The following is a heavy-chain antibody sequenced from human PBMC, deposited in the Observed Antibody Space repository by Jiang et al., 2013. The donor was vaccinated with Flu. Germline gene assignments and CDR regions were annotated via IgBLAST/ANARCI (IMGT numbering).Heavy chain of an antibody. J-gene: IGHJ3*02. D-gene: IGHD3-22*01. Sequence: GPGLVKPSETLSLTCTVSGGSISSYYWSWIRQPPGKGLEWIGYIYYSGSTNYNPSLKSRVTISVDTSKNQFSLKLSSVTAADTAVYYCARDRGYDSSGDAFDIWGQGTMVTVSS. CDR2: IYYSGST. CDR3: ARDRGYDSSGDAFDI. V-gene: IGHV4-59*01. CDR1: GGSISSYY.